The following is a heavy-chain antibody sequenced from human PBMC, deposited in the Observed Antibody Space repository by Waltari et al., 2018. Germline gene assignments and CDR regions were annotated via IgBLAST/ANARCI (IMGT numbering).Heavy chain of an antibody. J-gene: IGHJ4*02. V-gene: IGHV3-48*01. D-gene: IGHD3-10*01. CDR1: GFTFSSYS. Sequence: EVQLVESGGGLVQPGGSLRLSCAASGFTFSSYSMNWVRQAPGKGLEWVSYISSSSSTIYYADSLKGRFTISRDNSKNTLYLQMNSLRAEDTAVYYCAKDMGLLLWFRELSDWGQGTLVTVSS. CDR3: AKDMGLLLWFRELSD. CDR2: ISSSSSTI.